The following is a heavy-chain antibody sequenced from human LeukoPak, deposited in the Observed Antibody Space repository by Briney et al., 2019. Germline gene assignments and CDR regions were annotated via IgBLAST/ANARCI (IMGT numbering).Heavy chain of an antibody. V-gene: IGHV4-59*01. Sequence: SETLSLTCTVSGGSISSYYWSWIRQPPGKGLEWIGYIHYSGSTNYNPSLKSRVTISVDTSKNQFSLKLSSVTAADTAVYYCARTQREQLLMRYYYYYMDVWGKGTTVTVSS. CDR1: GGSISSYY. CDR2: IHYSGST. D-gene: IGHD6-13*01. CDR3: ARTQREQLLMRYYYYYMDV. J-gene: IGHJ6*03.